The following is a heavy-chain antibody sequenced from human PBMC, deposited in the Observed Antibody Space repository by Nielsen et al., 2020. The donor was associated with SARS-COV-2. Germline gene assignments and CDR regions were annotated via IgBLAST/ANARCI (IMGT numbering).Heavy chain of an antibody. Sequence: LSLTCAASGFTFSSYAMHWVRQAPGKGLEWVAVISYDGSNKYYADSVKGRFTISRDNSKNTLYLQMNSLRAEDTAVYYCARAGSSSWYLVPTVGWGQGTLVTVSS. D-gene: IGHD6-13*01. J-gene: IGHJ4*02. V-gene: IGHV3-30*04. CDR2: ISYDGSNK. CDR1: GFTFSSYA. CDR3: ARAGSSSWYLVPTVG.